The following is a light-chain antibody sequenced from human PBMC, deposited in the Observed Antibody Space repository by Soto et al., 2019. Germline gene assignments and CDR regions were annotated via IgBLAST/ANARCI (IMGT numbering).Light chain of an antibody. CDR1: QSVSSY. J-gene: IGKJ3*01. CDR2: DTS. CDR3: QQRTNWPRSFT. Sequence: EIVLTQSPATLSLSPGERATLSCRASQSVSSYLAWYQQKPGQAPRLLIYDTSKRATGIPARFSGSGSGTDFTLAISSLEPEDFAVYYCQQRTNWPRSFTFGPGTKVDIK. V-gene: IGKV3-11*01.